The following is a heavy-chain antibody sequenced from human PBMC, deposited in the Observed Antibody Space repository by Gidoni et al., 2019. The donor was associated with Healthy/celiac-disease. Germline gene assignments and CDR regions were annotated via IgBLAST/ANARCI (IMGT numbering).Heavy chain of an antibody. J-gene: IGHJ4*02. Sequence: QMQLVQSGPEVKKPGTSVKVSCKASGFTFTSSAMQWVRQARGQRLEWIGWIVVGSGNKNYATKFQERVTITRDMTTSTAYMELSSLRSEDTAVYYCAAGRYMGRFRYSSSWDFDYWGQGTLVTVSS. D-gene: IGHD6-13*01. CDR1: GFTFTSSA. V-gene: IGHV1-58*02. CDR2: IVVGSGNK. CDR3: AAGRYMGRFRYSSSWDFDY.